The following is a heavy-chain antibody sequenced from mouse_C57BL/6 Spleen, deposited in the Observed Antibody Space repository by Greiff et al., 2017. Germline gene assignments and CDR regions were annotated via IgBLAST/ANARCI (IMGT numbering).Heavy chain of an antibody. D-gene: IGHD1-1*01. Sequence: QVQLQQSGAELARPGASVKLSCKASGYTFTSYGISWVKQRPGQGLEWIGEIYPRSGNTYYNEKFKGKATLTADKSSSTAYRELRSLTSEDSAVYFGASPDGSGYGAWLAYWGQGTLVTVSA. V-gene: IGHV1-81*01. CDR2: IYPRSGNT. CDR3: ASPDGSGYGAWLAY. CDR1: GYTFTSYG. J-gene: IGHJ3*01.